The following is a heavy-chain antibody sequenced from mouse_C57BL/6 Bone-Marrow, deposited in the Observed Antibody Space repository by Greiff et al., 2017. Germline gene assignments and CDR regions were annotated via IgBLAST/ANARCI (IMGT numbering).Heavy chain of an antibody. Sequence: EVKVVESGGGLVKPGGSLKLSCAASGFTFSDYGMHWVRQAPEKGLEWVAYISSGSSTIYYADTVKGRFTISRDNAKNTLFLQMTSLRSEDTAMYYCARSDLVSPYYFDYWGQGTTLTVSS. CDR1: GFTFSDYG. D-gene: IGHD2-10*02. CDR3: ARSDLVSPYYFDY. J-gene: IGHJ2*01. V-gene: IGHV5-17*01. CDR2: ISSGSSTI.